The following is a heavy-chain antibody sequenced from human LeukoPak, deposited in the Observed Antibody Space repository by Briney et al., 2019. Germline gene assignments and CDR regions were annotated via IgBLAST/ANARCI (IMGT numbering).Heavy chain of an antibody. D-gene: IGHD3-3*01. CDR1: GFTFSSYA. J-gene: IGHJ3*02. V-gene: IGHV3-23*01. CDR3: AKHQNSLTIFGVVIIFDAFDI. CDR2: ISGSGGST. Sequence: GGSLRLSCAASGFTFSSYAMSWVRQAPGKGLEWVSAISGSGGSTYYADSVKGRFTISRDNSKNTLYLQMNSLRAEDTAVYYCAKHQNSLTIFGVVIIFDAFDIWGQGTMVTVSS.